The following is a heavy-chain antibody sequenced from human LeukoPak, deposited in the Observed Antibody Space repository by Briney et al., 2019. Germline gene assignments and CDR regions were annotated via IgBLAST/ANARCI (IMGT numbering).Heavy chain of an antibody. CDR1: GGSISSGSYY. CDR3: ARVITDHYDSSGYSDYFDY. J-gene: IGHJ4*02. Sequence: KSSETLSLTCTVSGGSISSGSYYWSWIRQPAGKGLEWIGRIYTSGSTNYNPSLKSRVTISVDTSKNQFSLKLSSVTAADTAVYYCARVITDHYDSSGYSDYFDYWGQGTLVTVSS. D-gene: IGHD3-22*01. CDR2: IYTSGST. V-gene: IGHV4-61*02.